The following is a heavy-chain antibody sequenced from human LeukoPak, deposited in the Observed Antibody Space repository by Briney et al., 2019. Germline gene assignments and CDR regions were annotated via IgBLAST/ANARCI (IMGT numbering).Heavy chain of an antibody. Sequence: GGSLRLSCAASGFTFSSYWMSWVRQAPGKGLEWVTFIWYDASNKYYAESVKGRFTISRDNSRNTVFLQMNSLRAEDTAIYYCATDISTHYFGSWGQGTLVTVSS. J-gene: IGHJ4*02. CDR1: GFTFSSYW. D-gene: IGHD3-9*01. CDR3: ATDISTHYFGS. CDR2: IWYDASNK. V-gene: IGHV3-33*08.